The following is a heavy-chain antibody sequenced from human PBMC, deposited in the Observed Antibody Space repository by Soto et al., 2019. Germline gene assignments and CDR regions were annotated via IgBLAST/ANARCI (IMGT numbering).Heavy chain of an antibody. D-gene: IGHD2-2*01. CDR3: AAQYHHKWCAS. CDR1: GGSISRDTYY. CDR2: LFYSGST. Sequence: SETLSLTCIVSGGSISRDTYYWGWIRQPPGKGLEWIGSLFYSGSTSYNPSLKSRVTISVDTFKNQFSLKLTSVTAADTAVYYCAAQYHHKWCASWGQGTLVTVSS. J-gene: IGHJ5*01. V-gene: IGHV4-39*01.